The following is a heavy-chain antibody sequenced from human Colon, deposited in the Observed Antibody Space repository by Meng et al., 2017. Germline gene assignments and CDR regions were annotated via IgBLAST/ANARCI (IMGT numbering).Heavy chain of an antibody. CDR1: GFSVSTSGVV. CDR3: AHRTTVTHVDY. V-gene: IGHV2-5*01. D-gene: IGHD4-17*01. Sequence: QNTLKESCPTPGEPTQTLTLTCTVSGFSVSTSGVVVGWVRQPPGKALEWLAFIYWNDDKRYSPSLKSRLTITKDTSKNQVVLTMTNMDPVDTATYYCAHRTTVTHVDYWGQGTLVTVSS. CDR2: IYWNDDK. J-gene: IGHJ4*02.